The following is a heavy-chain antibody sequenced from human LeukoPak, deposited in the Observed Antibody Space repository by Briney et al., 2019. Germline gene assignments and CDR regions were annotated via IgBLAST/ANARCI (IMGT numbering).Heavy chain of an antibody. J-gene: IGHJ6*03. CDR1: GGSITSGTYY. CDR2: IYHSGST. V-gene: IGHV4-61*10. Sequence: SETLSLTCTVSGGSITSGTYYWSWIRQPAGKGLEWIGEIYHSGSTNYNPSLKSRVTISVDKSKNQFSLKLSSVTAADTAVYYCARCIRDSSGSAFLKFYYYYYMDVWGKGTTVTVSS. CDR3: ARCIRDSSGSAFLKFYYYYYMDV. D-gene: IGHD6-19*01.